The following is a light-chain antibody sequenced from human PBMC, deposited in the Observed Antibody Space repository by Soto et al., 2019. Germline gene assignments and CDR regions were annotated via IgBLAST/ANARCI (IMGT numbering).Light chain of an antibody. V-gene: IGLV2-18*02. J-gene: IGLJ3*02. CDR1: SSDVGRYDR. CDR2: EVR. Sequence: QSALTQPPSVSGSPGQSVTISCTGTSSDVGRYDRVSWYQQPPGTAPKLIIYEVRNRPSGVPDRFSGSKSGNTASLTISGLHAEDEAAYHCSSFTSSETLVFGGGTQLTVL. CDR3: SSFTSSETLV.